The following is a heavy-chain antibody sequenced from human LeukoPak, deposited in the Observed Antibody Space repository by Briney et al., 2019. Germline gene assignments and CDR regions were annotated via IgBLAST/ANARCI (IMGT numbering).Heavy chain of an antibody. V-gene: IGHV1-46*01. CDR2: INPSGGST. CDR1: GYTFTSYY. CDR3: ARDPETATNDNWFDP. Sequence: ASVKVSCMASGYTFTSYYMHWVRQAPGQGLEWMGIINPSGGSTSYAQKFQGRVTMTRDTSTSTVYMELSSLRSEDTAVYYCARDPETATNDNWFDPWGQGTLVTVSS. J-gene: IGHJ5*02. D-gene: IGHD5-24*01.